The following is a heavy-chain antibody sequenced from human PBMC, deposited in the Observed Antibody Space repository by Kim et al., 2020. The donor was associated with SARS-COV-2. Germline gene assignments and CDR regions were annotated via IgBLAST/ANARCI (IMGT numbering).Heavy chain of an antibody. V-gene: IGHV1-18*01. CDR1: GYTFTSYG. J-gene: IGHJ6*02. D-gene: IGHD2-2*01. Sequence: ASVKVSCKASGYTFTSYGISWVRQAPGQGLEWMGWISAYNGNTNYAQKLQGRVTMTTDTSTSKAYMELRSLRSDDTAVYYCAREVVRARSYCSSTSCQTWRFYYGMDVWGQGTTVTVSS. CDR3: AREVVRARSYCSSTSCQTWRFYYGMDV. CDR2: ISAYNGNT.